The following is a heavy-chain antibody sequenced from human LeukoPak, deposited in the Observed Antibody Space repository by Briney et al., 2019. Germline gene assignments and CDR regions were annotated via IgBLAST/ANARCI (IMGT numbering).Heavy chain of an antibody. CDR1: GGSISSYY. Sequence: SETLSLTGTVSGGSISSYYWSWIRQPPGKGLEWIGYIYYSGSTNYNPSLKSRVTISVDTSKNQFSLKLSSVTAADTAVYYCARRSYDILTGYSQFDYWGQGTLVTVSS. D-gene: IGHD3-9*01. CDR2: IYYSGST. V-gene: IGHV4-59*08. J-gene: IGHJ4*02. CDR3: ARRSYDILTGYSQFDY.